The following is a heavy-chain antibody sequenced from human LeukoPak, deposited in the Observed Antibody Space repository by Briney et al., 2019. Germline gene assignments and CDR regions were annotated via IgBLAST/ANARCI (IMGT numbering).Heavy chain of an antibody. CDR3: ARAYGGAMFDY. Sequence: GGSLRLSCAASGFTFKNYDMHWVRQATGKGLEWVSGISAAGDTYYPGSVKGRFTASRENAKNSLFLQMNSLRAGDTAVYYCARAYGGAMFDYWGQGTLVTVSS. CDR1: GFTFKNYD. V-gene: IGHV3-13*01. CDR2: ISAAGDT. J-gene: IGHJ4*02. D-gene: IGHD3-16*01.